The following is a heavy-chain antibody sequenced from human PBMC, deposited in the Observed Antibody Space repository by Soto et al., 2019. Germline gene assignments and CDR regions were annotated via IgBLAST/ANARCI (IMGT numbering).Heavy chain of an antibody. D-gene: IGHD2-2*01. CDR3: AKDPEGGIVVVPAANWFDP. V-gene: IGHV3-23*01. CDR2: ISGSGGST. Sequence: GGSLRLSCAASGFTFSSDAMSWVRQAPGKGLEWVSAISGSGGSTYYADSVKGRFTISRDNSKNTLYLQMNSLRAEDTAVYYCAKDPEGGIVVVPAANWFDPWGQGTLVTVSS. J-gene: IGHJ5*02. CDR1: GFTFSSDA.